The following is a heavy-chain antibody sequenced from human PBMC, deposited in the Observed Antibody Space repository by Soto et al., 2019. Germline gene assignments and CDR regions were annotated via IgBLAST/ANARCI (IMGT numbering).Heavy chain of an antibody. CDR2: INYSGST. CDR1: GGSISSYY. CDR3: ARVFWSGSKLYYYFYYMDV. V-gene: IGHV4-59*01. J-gene: IGHJ6*03. Sequence: SETLSLTCTVSGGSISSYYWSWIRQPPGEGLEWIGYINYSGSTSYNPSLKSRVTISIDTSKNQFSLKLSSVTAADTAVYYCARVFWSGSKLYYYFYYMDVWGKGTTVTVSS. D-gene: IGHD3-3*01.